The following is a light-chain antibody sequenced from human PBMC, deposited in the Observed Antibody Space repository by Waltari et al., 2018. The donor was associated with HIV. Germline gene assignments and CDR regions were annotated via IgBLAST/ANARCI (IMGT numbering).Light chain of an antibody. J-gene: IGLJ3*02. CDR3: GTWDGSLNVWV. CDR1: SSNIGNNF. CDR2: DNT. Sequence: QSVLTQPPSVSAASGQKVTISCSGRSSNIGNNFVSWYQQLPGIAPKLLIYDNTKRPSGKPDRVSGSKSGTSATLAITGLQTGDEADYYCGTWDGSLNVWVFGGGTKVTV. V-gene: IGLV1-51*01.